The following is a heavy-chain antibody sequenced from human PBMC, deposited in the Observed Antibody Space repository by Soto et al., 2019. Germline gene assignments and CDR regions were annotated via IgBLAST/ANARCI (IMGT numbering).Heavy chain of an antibody. CDR1: GFTFSSYW. CDR2: INSDGSST. CDR3: ARDETTTYYYYYMDV. V-gene: IGHV3-74*01. D-gene: IGHD1-26*01. J-gene: IGHJ6*03. Sequence: GGSLRLSCAASGFTFSSYWMHWVRQAPGKGLVWVSRINSDGSSTSYADSVKGRFTISRDNAKNTLYLQMNSLRAEDTAVYYCARDETTTYYYYYMDVWGKGTTVTVSS.